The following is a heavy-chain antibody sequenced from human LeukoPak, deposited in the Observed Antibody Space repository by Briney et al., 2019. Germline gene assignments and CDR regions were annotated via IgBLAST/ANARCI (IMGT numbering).Heavy chain of an antibody. Sequence: PGGSLRLSCAASGFTFSDYYMSWIRQAPGKGLEWVSVIYSGGSTYYADSVKGRFTISRDNSKNTLYLQMNSLRAEDTAVYYCGRDVGPWGQGTLVTVSS. V-gene: IGHV3-53*01. J-gene: IGHJ5*02. CDR3: GRDVGP. CDR2: IYSGGST. CDR1: GFTFSDYY.